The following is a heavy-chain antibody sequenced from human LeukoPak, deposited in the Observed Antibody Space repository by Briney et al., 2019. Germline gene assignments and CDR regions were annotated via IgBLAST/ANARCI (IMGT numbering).Heavy chain of an antibody. CDR2: ISSSSSFI. V-gene: IGHV3-48*02. CDR1: GFTFSSYS. J-gene: IGHJ4*02. D-gene: IGHD6-13*01. CDR3: ARSPQLVRKTYFDY. Sequence: GGSLRLSCAAPGFTFSSYSLNWVRQAPGKGPEWVSYISSSSSFIYYAASVKGRFTISRDNAKNSLYLQMDSLRDEDTAVYYCARSPQLVRKTYFDYWGQGTLVTVSS.